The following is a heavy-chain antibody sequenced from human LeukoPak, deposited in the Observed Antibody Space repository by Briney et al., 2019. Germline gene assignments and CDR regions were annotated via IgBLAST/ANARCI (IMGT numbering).Heavy chain of an antibody. V-gene: IGHV4-59*01. CDR3: ARDIRMVGATLYFDY. J-gene: IGHJ4*02. CDR1: GGSISNYY. D-gene: IGHD1-26*01. CDR2: MHSSGST. Sequence: SETLSLTCTVSGGSISNYYWSWIRQPPGKGLEWLGYMHSSGSTTYNLSLKSRVTMSIEASKNQFSLKLSSVTAADTAVYYCARDIRMVGATLYFDYWGQGTLVTVSS.